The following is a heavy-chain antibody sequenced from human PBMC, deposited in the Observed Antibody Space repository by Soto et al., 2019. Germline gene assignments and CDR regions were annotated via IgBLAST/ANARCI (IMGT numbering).Heavy chain of an antibody. Sequence: GASVKVSCKASGYTFTSYGISWVRQAPGQGLEWMGWISAYNGNTNYAQKLQGRVTMTTDTSTSTAYMELRSLRSDDTAVYYCARDDYYDSSGYYQIHYYYYYYGMDVRGQGTTVTVSS. V-gene: IGHV1-18*01. J-gene: IGHJ6*02. CDR3: ARDDYYDSSGYYQIHYYYYYYGMDV. D-gene: IGHD3-22*01. CDR1: GYTFTSYG. CDR2: ISAYNGNT.